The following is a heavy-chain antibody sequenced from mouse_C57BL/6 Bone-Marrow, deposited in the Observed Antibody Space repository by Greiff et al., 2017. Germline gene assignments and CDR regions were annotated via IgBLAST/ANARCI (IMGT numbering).Heavy chain of an antibody. CDR1: GFTFSSYA. V-gene: IGHV5-4*01. J-gene: IGHJ1*03. CDR2: ISDGGSYT. Sequence: EVHLVESGGGLVKPGGSLKLSCAASGFTFSSYAMSWVRQTPEKRLEWVATISDGGSYTYYPDNVKGRFTISRDHAKNNLSLQMSHLKSEDTDMYYCARVGYYYGSSYWYFDVWGTGTTVTVSS. CDR3: ARVGYYYGSSYWYFDV. D-gene: IGHD1-1*01.